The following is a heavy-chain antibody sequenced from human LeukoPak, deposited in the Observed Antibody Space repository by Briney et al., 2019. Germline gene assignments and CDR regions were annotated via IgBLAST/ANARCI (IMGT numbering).Heavy chain of an antibody. D-gene: IGHD3-10*01. CDR2: ISAYNGNT. V-gene: IGHV1-18*04. CDR3: ARDRSYYYGSGSPNPPFDY. J-gene: IGHJ4*02. CDR1: GDTFTSYG. Sequence: ASVKMSCKASGDTFTSYGISWVRQAPGQGVEWMWWISAYNGNTNYAQKLQRRVTMTTDTSPSTAYIELRSRRSDDTAVYYCARDRSYYYGSGSPNPPFDYWGQGTLVTVSS.